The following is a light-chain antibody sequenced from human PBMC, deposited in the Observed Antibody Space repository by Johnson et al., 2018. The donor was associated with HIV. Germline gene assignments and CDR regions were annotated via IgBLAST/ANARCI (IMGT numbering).Light chain of an antibody. J-gene: IGLJ1*01. CDR2: DNN. Sequence: QSVLTQPPSVSAAPGQKVTISCSGSSFNIGNHYVSWYQLLPGTAPQLLIYDNNQRPSGIPDRFSVSKSGTSATLAITGLLPGDEAAYHCGTWDSSLRGGVFGTGTKVTVL. V-gene: IGLV1-51*01. CDR3: GTWDSSLRGGV. CDR1: SFNIGNHY.